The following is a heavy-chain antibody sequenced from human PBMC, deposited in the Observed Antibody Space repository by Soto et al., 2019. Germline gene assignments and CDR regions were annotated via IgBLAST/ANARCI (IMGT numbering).Heavy chain of an antibody. D-gene: IGHD2-8*01. J-gene: IGHJ6*03. V-gene: IGHV3-23*01. CDR3: AGRYCTNGVCYTNYYYYIDV. Sequence: GGSLRLSCAASGFTFSSYAMSWVRQAPGKGLEWVSTITSSGGNTYYADSVQGRFTISRDNSKNTLYLQMNSLRAEDTAVYYCAGRYCTNGVCYTNYYYYIDVWGKGTTVTVSS. CDR2: ITSSGGNT. CDR1: GFTFSSYA.